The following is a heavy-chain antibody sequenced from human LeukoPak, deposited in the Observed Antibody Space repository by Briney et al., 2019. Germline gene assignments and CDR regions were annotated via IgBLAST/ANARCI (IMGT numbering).Heavy chain of an antibody. J-gene: IGHJ4*02. CDR1: GFTFSSYS. D-gene: IGHD5-18*01. CDR3: ARADTAMDFDY. V-gene: IGHV3-21*01. CDR2: ISSSSSYI. Sequence: GGSLRLSCAASGFTFSSYSMNWVRQAPGKGLEWVSSISSSSSYIYYADSVKGRFTISRDSAKNSLYLQMNSLRAEDTAVYYCARADTAMDFDYWGQGTLVTVSS.